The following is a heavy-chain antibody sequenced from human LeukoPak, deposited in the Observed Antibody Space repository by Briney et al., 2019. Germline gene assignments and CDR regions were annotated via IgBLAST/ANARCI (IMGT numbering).Heavy chain of an antibody. D-gene: IGHD6-19*01. Sequence: GESLKIPCKGSGYSFTSYWIGWVRQMPGKGLERMGIIDPGDSDTTYSPSFQGQVTTSADKTISTAYLQWSSLKASDTAMYYCARHISSGWSNFDYWGQGTLVTVSS. CDR2: IDPGDSDT. CDR1: GYSFTSYW. J-gene: IGHJ4*02. V-gene: IGHV5-51*01. CDR3: ARHISSGWSNFDY.